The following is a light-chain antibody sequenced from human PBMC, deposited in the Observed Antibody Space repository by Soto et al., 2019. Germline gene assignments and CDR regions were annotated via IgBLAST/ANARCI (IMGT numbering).Light chain of an antibody. CDR1: QSVLYSSNSKNY. J-gene: IGKJ1*01. CDR2: WAS. Sequence: DIVMTQSPESLAVSLGERATINCKSSQSVLYSSNSKNYLNWYQQTPGQPPKLLIYWASTRESGVPDRFSGSGSGTDFTLTISSLQAEDLAVYYCQQYYSSTLTFGQGTKVEIK. CDR3: QQYYSSTLT. V-gene: IGKV4-1*01.